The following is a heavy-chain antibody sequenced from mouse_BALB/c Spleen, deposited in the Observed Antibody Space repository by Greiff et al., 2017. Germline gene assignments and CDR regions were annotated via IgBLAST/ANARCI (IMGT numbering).Heavy chain of an antibody. V-gene: IGHV5-9-4*01. CDR2: ISSGGSYT. CDR1: GFTFSSDA. J-gene: IGHJ4*01. CDR3: ARDRYIYAMDY. D-gene: IGHD2-14*01. Sequence: EVQLVESGGGLVKPGGSLKLSCAASGFTFSSDAMSWVRQSPDKRLEWVAEISSGGSYTYYPDTVTGRFTISRDNAKNTLYLEMSSLRSEDTAMYYCARDRYIYAMDYWGQGTSVTVSS.